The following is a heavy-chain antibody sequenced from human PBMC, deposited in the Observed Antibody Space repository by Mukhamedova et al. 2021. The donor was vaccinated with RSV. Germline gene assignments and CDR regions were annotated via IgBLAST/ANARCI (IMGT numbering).Heavy chain of an antibody. D-gene: IGHD5-18*01. CDR2: GTT. J-gene: IGHJ2*01. CDR3: ARISKRVTAPSWYFDL. Sequence: GTTYYADSVEGRFTISRDNFKDTEYLQMNSLRVGDTAIYYCARISKRVTAPSWYFDLWGRGTLVTVSS. V-gene: IGHV3-53*01.